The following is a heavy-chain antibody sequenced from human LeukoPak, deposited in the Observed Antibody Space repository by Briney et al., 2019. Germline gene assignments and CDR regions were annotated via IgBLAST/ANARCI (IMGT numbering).Heavy chain of an antibody. Sequence: PGGPLRLSCAAPGSTFSSFRMNWVRQAPGKGLEWVSSISPSGSLISYADSVKGRFTISRDNTNNSVYLQMSSLRVEDTGVFYCASTPLKIQPAAWGQGTLVAVSS. CDR1: GSTFSSFR. CDR3: ASTPLKIQPAA. D-gene: IGHD5-18*01. V-gene: IGHV3-21*01. CDR2: ISPSGSLI. J-gene: IGHJ4*02.